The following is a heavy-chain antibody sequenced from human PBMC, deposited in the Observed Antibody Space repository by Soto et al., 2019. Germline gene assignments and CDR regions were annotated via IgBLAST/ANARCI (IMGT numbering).Heavy chain of an antibody. D-gene: IGHD3-3*02. J-gene: IGHJ5*02. CDR1: GRSISRSSYY. CDR2: IYYSGST. Sequence: SETLSLTCTVSGRSISRSSYYWGWIRQPPGKGLEWIGSIYYSGSTYYNPSLKSRVTISVDTSKNQFSLKLSSVTAADTAVYYCASPKIAFYNWFDPWGQGTQVT. CDR3: ASPKIAFYNWFDP. V-gene: IGHV4-39*01.